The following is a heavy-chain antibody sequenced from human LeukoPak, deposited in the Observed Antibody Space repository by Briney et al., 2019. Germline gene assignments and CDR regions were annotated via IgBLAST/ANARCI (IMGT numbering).Heavy chain of an antibody. V-gene: IGHV3-11*01. Sequence: GGSLRLSCAASGFTFSDYYMSWIRQAPGKGLEWVSYISSSGSTIYYADSVKGRFTISRDNAKNSLYLQMDSLRAEDTAVYYCARDLDWNYRGWFDPWGQGTLVTVSS. CDR2: ISSSGSTI. CDR1: GFTFSDYY. CDR3: ARDLDWNYRGWFDP. J-gene: IGHJ5*02. D-gene: IGHD1-7*01.